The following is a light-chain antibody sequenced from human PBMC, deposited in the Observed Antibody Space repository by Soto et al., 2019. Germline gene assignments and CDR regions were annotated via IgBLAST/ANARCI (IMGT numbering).Light chain of an antibody. Sequence: QSALTQPPSASGSPGQSVTISCTGTSSDIGTYDYVSWYQHLPDKAPKLIIYEDSKRPSGVPDRFSGSKSGNTASLTVSGLQAEDEGDYYCCSYGGGNNFYVFGTGTKVTVL. J-gene: IGLJ1*01. CDR3: CSYGGGNNFYV. CDR2: EDS. CDR1: SSDIGTYDY. V-gene: IGLV2-8*01.